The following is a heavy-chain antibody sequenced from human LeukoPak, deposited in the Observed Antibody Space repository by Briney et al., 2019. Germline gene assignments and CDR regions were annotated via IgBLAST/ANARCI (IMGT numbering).Heavy chain of an antibody. CDR2: IKSKTDGGTT. D-gene: IGHD3-10*01. CDR1: GFIFSNYA. J-gene: IGHJ4*02. V-gene: IGHV3-15*01. Sequence: GGSLRLSCEASGFIFSNYAMNWVRQAPGKGLEWVGRIKSKTDGGTTDYAAPVKGRFTISRDDSKNTLYLQMNSLKTEDTAVYYCTTDVTMVRGVIDYWGQGTLVTVSS. CDR3: TTDVTMVRGVIDY.